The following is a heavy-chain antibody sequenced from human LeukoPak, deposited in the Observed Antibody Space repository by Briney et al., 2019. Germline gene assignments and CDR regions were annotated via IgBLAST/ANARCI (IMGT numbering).Heavy chain of an antibody. V-gene: IGHV3-33*01. J-gene: IGHJ5*02. CDR1: GFTFSSYG. CDR3: ARVIEGAELTPPHWIDP. D-gene: IGHD1-14*01. CDR2: LWYDGSNK. Sequence: PGWSLRLSCAASGFTFSSYGMHWVGQGPGNGLEGVAVLWYDGSNKYYADSVKGRFTISRDNSKNTLYLEMNSLRAEDTAVYSCARVIEGAELTPPHWIDPWGQGTLVTVSS.